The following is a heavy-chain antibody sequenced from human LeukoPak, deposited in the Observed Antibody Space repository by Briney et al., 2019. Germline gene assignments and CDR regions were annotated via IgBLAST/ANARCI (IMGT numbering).Heavy chain of an antibody. CDR2: IRYDGSNK. J-gene: IGHJ3*02. D-gene: IGHD3-22*01. V-gene: IGHV3-30*02. CDR3: ANFHDSSGEDAFDI. Sequence: GGSLRLSCAASGFTFSSYGMHWVRQAPGKGLEWVAFIRYDGSNKYYADSVKGRFTISRDNSKNTMYLQMNSLRAEDTAVYYCANFHDSSGEDAFDIWGQGTMVTVSS. CDR1: GFTFSSYG.